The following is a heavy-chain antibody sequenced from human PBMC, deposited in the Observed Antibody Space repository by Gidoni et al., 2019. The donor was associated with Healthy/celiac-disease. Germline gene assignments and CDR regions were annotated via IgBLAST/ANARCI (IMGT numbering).Heavy chain of an antibody. CDR1: GGTFSSYA. V-gene: IGHV1-69*01. Sequence: QVQLVQSGAEVKKPGSSVKVSCTASGGTFSSYAISWVRQAHEQGIEWMGGIIPIVGTANYAQKFQGRVTMTADESTSTAYMELSSLRSEDTGVYDCARGGVVEMATIRAFDIWGQGTMVTVSS. CDR2: IIPIVGTA. CDR3: ARGGVVEMATIRAFDI. J-gene: IGHJ3*02. D-gene: IGHD5-12*01.